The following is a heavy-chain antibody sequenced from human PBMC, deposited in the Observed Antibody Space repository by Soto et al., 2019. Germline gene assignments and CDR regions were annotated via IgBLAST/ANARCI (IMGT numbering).Heavy chain of an antibody. CDR2: INHSGST. V-gene: IGHV4-34*01. CDR1: GGSFSGYY. D-gene: IGHD3-16*01. J-gene: IGHJ3*02. Sequence: QVQLQQWGAGLLKPSETLSLTCAVYGGSFSGYYWSWIRQPPGKGLEWIGEINHSGSTNYNPSLKSRVTISVDTSKNQFSLKLSSVTAADTAVYYCARLWGPDYDYVWGSPDAFDIWGQGTMVTVSS. CDR3: ARLWGPDYDYVWGSPDAFDI.